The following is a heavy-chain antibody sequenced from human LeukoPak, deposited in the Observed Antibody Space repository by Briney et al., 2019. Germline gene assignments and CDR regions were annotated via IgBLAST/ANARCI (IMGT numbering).Heavy chain of an antibody. CDR3: AKDIGSSWFFDY. J-gene: IGHJ4*02. D-gene: IGHD6-13*01. Sequence: PGGSLRLSCAASGFTFDDYAMHWVRQAPGKGLEWVSGISWNSGSIGYADSVKGRFTISRDNAKNSLYLQMNSLIAEDTALYYCAKDIGSSWFFDYWGQGTLVTISS. CDR1: GFTFDDYA. CDR2: ISWNSGSI. V-gene: IGHV3-9*01.